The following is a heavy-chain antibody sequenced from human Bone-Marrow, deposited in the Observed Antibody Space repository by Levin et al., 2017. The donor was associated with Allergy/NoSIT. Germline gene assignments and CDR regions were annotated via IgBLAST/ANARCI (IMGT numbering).Heavy chain of an antibody. CDR1: GGSISGYY. Sequence: SQTLSLPCTVSGGSISGYYWSWLRQPPEKGLEWLGYIYYSGSTNYNASLKSRVTISVDTSKNQFSLKLTSVTAADTAVYYCARDIASGGNSYYYYYMDVWGKGTTVTVSS. CDR3: ARDIASGGNSYYYYYMDV. CDR2: IYYSGST. D-gene: IGHD4-23*01. J-gene: IGHJ6*03. V-gene: IGHV4-59*01.